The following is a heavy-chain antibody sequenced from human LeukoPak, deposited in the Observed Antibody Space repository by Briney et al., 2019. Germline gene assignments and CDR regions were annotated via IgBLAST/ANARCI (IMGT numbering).Heavy chain of an antibody. D-gene: IGHD6-6*01. CDR1: GFTFSSYA. Sequence: GESLRLSCAASGFTFSSYAMSWVRQAPGKGLEWVSAISGSGSSTYYADSVKGRFTISRDNSKNTLYLQMNSLRAEDTAVYYCAKVEQLVLGAFDIWGQGTMVTVSS. CDR2: ISGSGSST. V-gene: IGHV3-23*01. CDR3: AKVEQLVLGAFDI. J-gene: IGHJ3*02.